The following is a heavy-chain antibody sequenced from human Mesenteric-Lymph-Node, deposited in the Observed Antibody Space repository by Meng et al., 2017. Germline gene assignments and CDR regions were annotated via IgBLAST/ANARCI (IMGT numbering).Heavy chain of an antibody. CDR1: GFTFSDYY. D-gene: IGHD5-12*01. Sequence: GESLKISCAGSGFTFSDYYMSWIRQAPGKGLEWVSVIYSGGSTYYADSVKGRFSISRDNSKNTLFLQMDSLRVEDTAVYYCANGYSPDYWGQGTLVTVSS. CDR3: ANGYSPDY. CDR2: IYSGGST. V-gene: IGHV3-53*01. J-gene: IGHJ4*02.